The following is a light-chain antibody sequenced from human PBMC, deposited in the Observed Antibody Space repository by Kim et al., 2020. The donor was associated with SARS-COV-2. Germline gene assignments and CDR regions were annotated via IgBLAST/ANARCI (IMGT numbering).Light chain of an antibody. J-gene: IGLJ2*01. CDR1: SSDVGGYHY. Sequence: QSVLTQPPSASGSPGQSVTISCIGTSSDVGGYHYVSWYRHHPGKAPELLIYEVTKRSSGVPDRFSGSRSGNTASLTVSGLQAEDEADYYCSSYVPISNIIFGGGTQLTVL. V-gene: IGLV2-8*01. CDR2: EVT. CDR3: SSYVPISNII.